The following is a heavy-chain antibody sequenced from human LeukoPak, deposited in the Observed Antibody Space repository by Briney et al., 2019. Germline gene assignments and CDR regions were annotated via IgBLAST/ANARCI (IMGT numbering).Heavy chain of an antibody. CDR3: ARAPHFFDTSGSRYYFDY. J-gene: IGHJ4*02. V-gene: IGHV4-39*07. Sequence: PSETLSLTCTVSGGSISSSNDYWGWIRQPPGKGLEWIGSIYYSGNTYHSPSLMSRVTISVDTSNNQFSLILSSVTAADTAVYYCARAPHFFDTSGSRYYFDYWGQGALVTVSS. CDR1: GGSISSSNDY. CDR2: IYYSGNT. D-gene: IGHD3-22*01.